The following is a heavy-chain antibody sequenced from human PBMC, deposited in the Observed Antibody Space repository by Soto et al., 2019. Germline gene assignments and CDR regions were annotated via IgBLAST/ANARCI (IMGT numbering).Heavy chain of an antibody. J-gene: IGHJ1*01. D-gene: IGHD2-21*01. CDR2: ISWNRGNI. V-gene: IGHV3-9*01. CDR1: GFIFENSG. CDR3: VKAGVRDLIVEVPVYFDI. Sequence: DVQLVESGGGLVQPGRSLRVSCAASGFIFENSGMHWVRQAPGKGLEWVFGISWNRGNIGCADSVKGRFSISRDNAKNSLYLQMNSLRPDDTAFYSCVKAGVRDLIVEVPVYFDIWGLGTLLTLSS.